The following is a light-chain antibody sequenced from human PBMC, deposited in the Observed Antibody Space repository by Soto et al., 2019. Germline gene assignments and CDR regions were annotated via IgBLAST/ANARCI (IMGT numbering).Light chain of an antibody. CDR3: QQYNGYSRT. J-gene: IGKJ1*01. Sequence: DIQMTQSPSSLSASVGDRVTITCRASQSISSYLNWYQQKPGKAPNLLIYAASSLQSGVPSRFSGSGSGTDFTLTISSLQPEDFATYYCQQYNGYSRTFGQGTKVDIK. CDR1: QSISSY. CDR2: AAS. V-gene: IGKV1-39*01.